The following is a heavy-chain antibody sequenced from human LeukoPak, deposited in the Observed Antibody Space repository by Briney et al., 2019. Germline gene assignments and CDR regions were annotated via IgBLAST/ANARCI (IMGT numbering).Heavy chain of an antibody. J-gene: IGHJ4*02. V-gene: IGHV3-48*01. CDR1: GFTFSSYS. D-gene: IGHD3-3*01. CDR2: ISSSSSTI. Sequence: GGSLRLSCAASGFTFSSYSMNWVRQAPGKGLDWVSYISSSSSTIYYADSVKGRFTISRDNAKNSLYLQMNSLRAEDTAVYYCARSAMTIFGVVLYYFDYWGQGTLVTVSS. CDR3: ARSAMTIFGVVLYYFDY.